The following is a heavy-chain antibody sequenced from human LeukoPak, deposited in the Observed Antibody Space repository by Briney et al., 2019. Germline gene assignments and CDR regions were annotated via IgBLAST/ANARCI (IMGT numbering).Heavy chain of an antibody. CDR3: ARDLQEALDI. CDR2: IIPIFGTA. J-gene: IGHJ3*02. V-gene: IGHV1-69*05. Sequence: ASVKVSCKASGGTFSSYAISWVRQAPGQGLEWMGGIIPIFGTANYAQKFQGRVTITTDESTSTAYMELSSLRSEDTAVYYCARDLQEALDIWGQGTMVTVSS. CDR1: GGTFSSYA.